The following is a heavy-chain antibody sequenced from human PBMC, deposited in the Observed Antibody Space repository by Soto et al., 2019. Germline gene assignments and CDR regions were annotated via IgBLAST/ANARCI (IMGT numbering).Heavy chain of an antibody. CDR1: GDIFIAYY. Sequence: QVQLVQSGAEVKKPGASVKVSCKASGDIFIAYYMHWVRQAPGQGLEWMGWINPVSGGTNYAQKFQGRVTMTRDTSVSTAYMGLSRLTSDDTAVYYCVRGGRGSSWYIYDYWGQGTLVTVSS. CDR3: VRGGRGSSWYIYDY. V-gene: IGHV1-2*02. D-gene: IGHD6-13*01. J-gene: IGHJ4*02. CDR2: INPVSGGT.